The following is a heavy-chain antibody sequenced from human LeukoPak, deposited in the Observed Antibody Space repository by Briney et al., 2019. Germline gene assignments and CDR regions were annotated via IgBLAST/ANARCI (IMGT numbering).Heavy chain of an antibody. CDR1: GGTFSSYA. CDR2: IIPIFGTA. V-gene: IGHV1-69*13. J-gene: IGHJ5*02. D-gene: IGHD2-2*01. CDR3: ARSVVPAATVWFDP. Sequence: ASVKVSCKASGGTFSSYAISWVRQAPGQGLEWMGGIIPIFGTANCAQKFQGRVTITADESTSTAYMELSSLRSEDTAVYYCARSVVPAATVWFDPWGQGTLVTVSS.